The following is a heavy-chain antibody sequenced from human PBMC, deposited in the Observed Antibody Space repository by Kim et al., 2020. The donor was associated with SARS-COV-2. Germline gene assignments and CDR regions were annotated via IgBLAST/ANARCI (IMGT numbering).Heavy chain of an antibody. Sequence: SETLSLTCAVSGGSISSSNWWSWVRQPPGKGLEWIGEIYHSGSTNYNPSLKSRVTISVDKSKNQFSLKLSSVTAADTAVYCCARERSSGWYGYYYYGMDVWGQGTTVTVSS. CDR3: ARERSSGWYGYYYYGMDV. J-gene: IGHJ6*02. D-gene: IGHD6-19*01. V-gene: IGHV4-4*01. CDR1: GGSISSSNW. CDR2: IYHSGST.